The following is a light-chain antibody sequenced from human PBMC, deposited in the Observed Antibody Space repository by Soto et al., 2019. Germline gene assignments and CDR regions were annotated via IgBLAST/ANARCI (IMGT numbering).Light chain of an antibody. Sequence: EIVMTQSPAALSLSPGEGVTLSCRASQSVGRSLAWYQQRPGQAPRLLIYGASTRATGTPVRFSGIGSGTDFTLTLSSLQSEDFVVYYCHQYYEWPLTFGGGTKVEIK. V-gene: IGKV3D-15*01. CDR1: QSVGRS. J-gene: IGKJ4*01. CDR3: HQYYEWPLT. CDR2: GAS.